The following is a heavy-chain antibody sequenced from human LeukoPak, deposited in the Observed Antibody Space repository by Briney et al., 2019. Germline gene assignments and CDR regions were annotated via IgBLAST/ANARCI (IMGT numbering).Heavy chain of an antibody. CDR1: GGSISSYY. CDR2: IYYSGST. CDR3: ARSGVVVPAAALDY. V-gene: IGHV4-59*01. Sequence: PSETLSLTCTVSGGSISSYYWSWIRQPPGKGLEWIGYIYYSGSTNYNPSLKSRVTISVDTSKNQFSLKLSSVTAADTAVYYCARSGVVVPAAALDYWGQGTLVTVSS. J-gene: IGHJ4*02. D-gene: IGHD2-2*01.